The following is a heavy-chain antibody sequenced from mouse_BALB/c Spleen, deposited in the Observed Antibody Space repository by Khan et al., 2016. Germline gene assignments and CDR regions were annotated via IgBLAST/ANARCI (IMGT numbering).Heavy chain of an antibody. Sequence: QIQLVQSGPELKKPGETVKVSCKASGSTFTNYGMNWVKQAPGKGLKWMGWINTYSGEPTSADDFQGRFAFSLDTSASTAYLQINNLTNEDMATYCWARGEMDDYEYYFDNWGQGTSLTVSS. V-gene: IGHV9-1*02. CDR3: ARGEMDDYEYYFDN. J-gene: IGHJ2*03. D-gene: IGHD2-4*01. CDR1: GSTFTNYG. CDR2: INTYSGEP.